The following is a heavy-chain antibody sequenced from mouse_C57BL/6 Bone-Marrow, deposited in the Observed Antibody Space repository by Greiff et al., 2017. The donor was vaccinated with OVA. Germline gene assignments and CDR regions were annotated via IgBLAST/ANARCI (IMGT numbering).Heavy chain of an antibody. Sequence: QVQLKQPGAELVKPGASVKLSCKASGYTFTSYWIQWVKQRPGQGLEWIGEIDPSDGYTNYNQKFKGKATVTVDTSSSTANMQLSSLTSEDSAVYYCAGLEFAYWGKGTLVTVSA. V-gene: IGHV1-50*01. J-gene: IGHJ3*01. CDR1: GYTFTSYW. CDR2: IDPSDGYT. CDR3: AGLEFAY.